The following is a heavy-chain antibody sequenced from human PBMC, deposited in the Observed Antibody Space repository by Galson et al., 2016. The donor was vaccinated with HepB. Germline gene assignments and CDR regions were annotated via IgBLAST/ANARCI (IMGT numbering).Heavy chain of an antibody. Sequence: SLRLSCAASGFTFGTYTMHWIRQAPGEGLQWVSLITGDRANAYYADSVKGRFTISRDNRKNSLYLQMNSLITEDTALHYCAKDHGGYSGFDYWGQGTLVTVSS. CDR3: AKDHGGYSGFDY. J-gene: IGHJ4*02. CDR2: ITGDRANA. D-gene: IGHD4-23*01. CDR1: GFTFGTYT. V-gene: IGHV3-43*01.